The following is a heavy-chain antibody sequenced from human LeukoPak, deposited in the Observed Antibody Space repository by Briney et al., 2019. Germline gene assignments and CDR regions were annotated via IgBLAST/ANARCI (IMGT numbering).Heavy chain of an antibody. D-gene: IGHD3-22*01. Sequence: SETLSLTCTVSGGSISNSNYYWGWIRQPPGKGLEWIGTIYYSGSTYYNPSLKSRVTISVDTAKNQFSLKLSSVTAADTAVYYCARYFPHYYDSSGYPGGFDPWGQGTLVTVSS. CDR3: ARYFPHYYDSSGYPGGFDP. CDR1: GGSISNSNYY. CDR2: IYYSGST. V-gene: IGHV4-39*07. J-gene: IGHJ5*02.